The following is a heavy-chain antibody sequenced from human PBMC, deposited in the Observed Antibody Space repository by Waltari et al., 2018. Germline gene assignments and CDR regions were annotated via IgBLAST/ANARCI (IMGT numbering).Heavy chain of an antibody. Sequence: QVQLQESGPGLVKPSENLTVTCSVPYLPIKNGYSWGWIRHPPHKGLEWIGSVFRDGKSYYNRSLESRAAISVDTSRDQFTLRLKSATAADTAIYYCVREPGIALAGPTYYFDYWGQGILVTVSS. CDR1: YLPIKNGYS. J-gene: IGHJ4*02. CDR3: VREPGIALAGPTYYFDY. V-gene: IGHV4-38-2*02. CDR2: VFRDGKS. D-gene: IGHD6-19*01.